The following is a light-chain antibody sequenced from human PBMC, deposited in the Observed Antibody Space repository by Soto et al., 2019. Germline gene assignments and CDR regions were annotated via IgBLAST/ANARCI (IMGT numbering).Light chain of an antibody. CDR2: DVS. J-gene: IGLJ1*01. Sequence: QSVLTQARSVSGSRGQSVTISCTGTSGDVGVYNYVSWYQQYPGKAPKLMIYDVSKRPSGVPDRFSGSRSGNTASLTISGRQAEDEADYYCCSYAARYTYVFGGGTKVTVL. CDR3: CSYAARYTYV. CDR1: SGDVGVYNY. V-gene: IGLV2-11*01.